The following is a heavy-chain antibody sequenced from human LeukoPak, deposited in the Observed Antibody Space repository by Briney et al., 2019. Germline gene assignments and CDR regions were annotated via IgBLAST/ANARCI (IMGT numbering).Heavy chain of an antibody. CDR1: GFTFSSYG. Sequence: GGSLRLSCAASGFTFSSYGMHWVRQAPGKGLEWVAFIRYDGSNKYYADSVKGRFTISRDNAKNSVYLQMNSLRGEDTAVYYCARRPFGADYWGQGTLVTVSS. CDR3: ARRPFGADY. V-gene: IGHV3-30*02. J-gene: IGHJ4*02. D-gene: IGHD3-10*01. CDR2: IRYDGSNK.